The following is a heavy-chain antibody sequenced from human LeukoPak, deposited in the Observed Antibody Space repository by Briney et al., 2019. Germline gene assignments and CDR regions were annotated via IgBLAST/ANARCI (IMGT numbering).Heavy chain of an antibody. J-gene: IGHJ3*02. V-gene: IGHV4-38-2*02. CDR2: IYQSGSS. D-gene: IGHD3-3*01. Sequence: PSETLSLTCTVSGYSISSGYYWGWIRQPPGKGLEWIGSIYQSGSSYSNPSLKSRVTISVDTSKNQFSLKLSSVTAADTAVYYCARSPLTIFGVVLPHDAFDIWGQGTMVTVSS. CDR3: ARSPLTIFGVVLPHDAFDI. CDR1: GYSISSGYY.